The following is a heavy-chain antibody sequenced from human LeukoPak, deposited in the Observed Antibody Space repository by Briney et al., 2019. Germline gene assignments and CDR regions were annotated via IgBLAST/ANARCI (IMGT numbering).Heavy chain of an antibody. D-gene: IGHD2-15*01. J-gene: IGHJ4*02. V-gene: IGHV4-59*12. CDR2: IYYSGST. CDR3: ARGLRYCSGGSCYLYYFDY. Sequence: SETLSLTCTVSGGSISSYYWSWIRQPPGKGLEWIGYIYYSGSTNYNPSLKSRVTMSVDTSKNQFSLKLSSVTAADTAVYYCARGLRYCSGGSCYLYYFDYWGQGTLVTVSS. CDR1: GGSISSYY.